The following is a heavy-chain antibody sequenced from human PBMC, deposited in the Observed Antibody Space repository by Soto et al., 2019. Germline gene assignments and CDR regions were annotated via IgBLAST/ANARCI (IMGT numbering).Heavy chain of an antibody. V-gene: IGHV1-69*06. CDR3: ARGLLYATTYFDY. J-gene: IGHJ4*02. CDR2: IIPVVGTT. Sequence: QVQLMQSGAEVKKPGSSVKVSCKASGDTFTTNSLNWVRQAPGQGLEWMGGIIPVVGTTKYAQKYQDRVTITGDKATNPAYMELSSLRSDDTAVYYCARGLLYATTYFDYWGQGTPVTVSS. D-gene: IGHD2-8*01. CDR1: GDTFTTNS.